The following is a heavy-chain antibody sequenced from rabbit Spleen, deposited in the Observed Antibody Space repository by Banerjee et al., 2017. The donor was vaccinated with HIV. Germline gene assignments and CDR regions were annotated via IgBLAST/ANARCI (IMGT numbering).Heavy chain of an antibody. CDR3: ARSGYDGGDYTWDL. CDR2: IYVGSGST. D-gene: IGHD1-1*01. Sequence: QSLEESGGDLVQPEGSLTLTCTASGFTISSSDYMCWVRQASGKGLEWIGCIYVGSGSTHYASWAKGRVTMYRTSSTTVTLQLTSLTAADTATYFCARSGYDGGDYTWDLWGPGTLVTVS. J-gene: IGHJ4*01. V-gene: IGHV1S40*01. CDR1: GFTISSSDY.